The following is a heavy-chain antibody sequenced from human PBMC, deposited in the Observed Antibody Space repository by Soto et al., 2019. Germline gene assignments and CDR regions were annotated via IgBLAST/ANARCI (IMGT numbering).Heavy chain of an antibody. CDR2: IIPIFGTA. V-gene: IGHV1-69*12. D-gene: IGHD2-2*01. CDR1: GGTFSSYA. Sequence: QVQLVQSGAEVKKPGSSVKVSCKASGGTFSSYAISWVRQAPGQGLEWMGGIIPIFGTANYAQKFQGRVTMPAAETTSTAYMELSSLRSEDTAVYYCARDSLVPAGGFDPWGQGTLVTVSS. CDR3: ARDSLVPAGGFDP. J-gene: IGHJ5*02.